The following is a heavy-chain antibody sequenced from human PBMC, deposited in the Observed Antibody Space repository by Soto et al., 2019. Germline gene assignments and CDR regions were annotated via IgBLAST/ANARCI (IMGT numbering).Heavy chain of an antibody. V-gene: IGHV1-18*01. Sequence: ASVEVSCKASGYTFTSYGISWVRQAPGQGLEWMGWISAYNGNTNYAQKLQGRVTMTTDTSTSTAYMELRSLRSDDTAVYYCARHVRDSSSFSGRYYFDYWGQGTLVTVSS. CDR2: ISAYNGNT. CDR1: GYTFTSYG. D-gene: IGHD6-6*01. CDR3: ARHVRDSSSFSGRYYFDY. J-gene: IGHJ4*02.